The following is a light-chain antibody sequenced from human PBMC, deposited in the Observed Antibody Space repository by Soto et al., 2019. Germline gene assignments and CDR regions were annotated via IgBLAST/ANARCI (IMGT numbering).Light chain of an antibody. J-gene: IGKJ1*01. CDR2: AAS. CDR1: QSISSY. V-gene: IGKV1-39*01. CDR3: RHRYSTPPT. Sequence: RMPNAPSSLAALVRERVTITCRASQSISSYLNWYQQKPGKAPKLLIYAASSLQSGVPSRFSGSGSGTDFTLTISSLQLEYLGTYYCRHRYSTPPTFCPGTKVDIK.